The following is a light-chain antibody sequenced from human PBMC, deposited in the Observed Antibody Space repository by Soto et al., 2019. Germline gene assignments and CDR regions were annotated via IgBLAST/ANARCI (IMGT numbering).Light chain of an antibody. CDR1: QSVLYSSKNKNF. J-gene: IGKJ4*01. V-gene: IGKV4-1*01. Sequence: DIVLTQSPDSLAMSLGERATINCKSSQSVLYSSKNKNFLAWYQQKPGQPPKLLIYWASTRESGVPDRFSGGGSGTDFTLTSSSLQAEHVAVYYCQQYFSTPLTFGGGTKVEIK. CDR3: QQYFSTPLT. CDR2: WAS.